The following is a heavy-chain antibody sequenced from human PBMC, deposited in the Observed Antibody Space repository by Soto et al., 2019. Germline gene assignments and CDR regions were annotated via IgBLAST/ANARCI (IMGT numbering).Heavy chain of an antibody. CDR3: ARSHIVPRLLMFPYDY. CDR1: GDSIRSGTFY. Sequence: XXTLSLPYAVSGDSIRSGTFYWGSIRKPPGKGLESIANIYYDGSTYYNPSLKSRVTISLDTSKNQFSLKLSSVTAADTAVYYCARSHIVPRLLMFPYDYWGQGALVTVSS. V-gene: IGHV4-39*01. CDR2: IYYDGST. D-gene: IGHD6-6*01. J-gene: IGHJ4*02.